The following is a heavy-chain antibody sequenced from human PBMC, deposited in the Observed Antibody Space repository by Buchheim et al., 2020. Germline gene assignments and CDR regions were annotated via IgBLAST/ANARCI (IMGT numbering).Heavy chain of an antibody. V-gene: IGHV3-21*01. D-gene: IGHD3-16*01. Sequence: EQLVESGGGLVKPGGSLRVSCTGSGFTLSDFTIHWVRQAPGKGLEWVSGISASGAYMFYADSVKGRFAVSRDIAKDSVFLQMDSLRGEDTAVYYCARGEYGGEPKEDAFDIWGQGT. CDR3: ARGEYGGEPKEDAFDI. CDR1: GFTLSDFT. J-gene: IGHJ3*02. CDR2: ISASGAYM.